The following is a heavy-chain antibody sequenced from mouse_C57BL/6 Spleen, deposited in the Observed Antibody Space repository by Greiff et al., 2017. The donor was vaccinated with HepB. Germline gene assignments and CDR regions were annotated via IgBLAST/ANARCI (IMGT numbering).Heavy chain of an antibody. CDR3: ARETTAHGAMDY. CDR2: INPNNGGT. CDR1: GYTFTDYN. J-gene: IGHJ4*01. D-gene: IGHD1-2*01. V-gene: IGHV1-18*01. Sequence: VQLQQSGPELVKPGASVKIPCKASGYTFTDYNMDWVKQSHGKSLEWIGDINPNNGGTIYNQKFKGKATLTVDKSSSTAYMERRSLPSEDTAGYYCARETTAHGAMDYWGQGTSVTVSS.